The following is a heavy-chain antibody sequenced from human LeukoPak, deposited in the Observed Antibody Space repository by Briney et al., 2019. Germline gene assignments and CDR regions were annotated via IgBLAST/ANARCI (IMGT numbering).Heavy chain of an antibody. CDR3: ARDRLDTALDYYYYYYMDV. CDR2: ISSSSYI. CDR1: GFTFSSYS. J-gene: IGHJ6*03. Sequence: GGSLRLSCAASGFTFSSYSMNWVRQAPGKGLEWVSSISSSSYIYYADSVKGRFTISRDNAKNSLYLQMNGLRAEDTAVYYCARDRLDTALDYYYYYYMDVWGKGTTVTVSS. V-gene: IGHV3-21*01. D-gene: IGHD5-18*01.